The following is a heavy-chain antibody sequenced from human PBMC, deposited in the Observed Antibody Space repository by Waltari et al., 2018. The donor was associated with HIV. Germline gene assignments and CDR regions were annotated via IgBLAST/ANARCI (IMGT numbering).Heavy chain of an antibody. CDR1: GDAITSSISY. CDR3: ARRYNWKVGYFDY. CDR2: IYYSGST. V-gene: IGHV4-39*01. J-gene: IGHJ4*02. D-gene: IGHD1-20*01. Sequence: QLQLQASGPGLVKPSETLSLTCTVSGDAITSSISYWGWIRQPPGKGLVWIGAIYYSGSTYYNPSLKSRVTISVDTSKNQFSLKLTSVTAADTAVYYCARRYNWKVGYFDYWGQGALVTVSS.